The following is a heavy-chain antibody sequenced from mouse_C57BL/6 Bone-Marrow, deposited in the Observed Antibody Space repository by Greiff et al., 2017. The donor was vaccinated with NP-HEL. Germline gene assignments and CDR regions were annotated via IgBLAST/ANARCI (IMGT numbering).Heavy chain of an antibody. J-gene: IGHJ2*01. CDR3: AREGRRGGDFDY. V-gene: IGHV3-6*01. Sequence: VQLKESGPGLVKPSQSLSLTCSVTGYSITSGYYWNWIRQFPGNKLEWMGYISYDGSNNYNPSLKNRISITRDTSKNRFFLKLNSVTTEDTATYYCAREGRRGGDFDYWGQGTTLTVSS. CDR1: GYSITSGYY. CDR2: ISYDGSN. D-gene: IGHD2-12*01.